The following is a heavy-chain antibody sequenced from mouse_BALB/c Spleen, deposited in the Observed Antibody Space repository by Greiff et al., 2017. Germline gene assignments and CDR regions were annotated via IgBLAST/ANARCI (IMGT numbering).Heavy chain of an antibody. D-gene: IGHD2-1*01. V-gene: IGHV1-82*01. CDR1: GYAFSSPW. CDR3: ARSRGNLYFDY. J-gene: IGHJ2*01. Sequence: VQLQQPGPELVKPGASVKCSCKPFGYAFSSPWWNWVKQRPGQGLEWIGRIYPGDGDTNYNGKFKGKATLTADNSSSTAYMQLSSLTAVDFAVYFCARSRGNLYFDYWGQGTTLTVSS. CDR2: IYPGDGDT.